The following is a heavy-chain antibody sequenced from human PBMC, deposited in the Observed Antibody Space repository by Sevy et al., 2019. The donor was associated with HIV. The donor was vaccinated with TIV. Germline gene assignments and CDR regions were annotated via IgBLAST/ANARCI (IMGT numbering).Heavy chain of an antibody. D-gene: IGHD1-26*01. Sequence: GGSLRLSCAGSGFSFKNVWMTWVRQTPGKGLEWVGHAKRKSDGGSIDYGSPVNGRFTISRDDSKDMLYLQMSSLKTEDTGVYYCATVLGAGAAGACEIWGQGTMVTVSS. CDR2: AKRKSDGGSI. V-gene: IGHV3-15*01. CDR3: ATVLGAGAAGACEI. J-gene: IGHJ3*02. CDR1: GFSFKNVW.